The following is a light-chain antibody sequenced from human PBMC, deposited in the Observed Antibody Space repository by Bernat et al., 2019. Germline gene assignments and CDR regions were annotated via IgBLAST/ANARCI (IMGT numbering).Light chain of an antibody. CDR1: SSDVGGYNY. CDR3: GSYTYSSTLV. J-gene: IGLJ3*02. V-gene: IGLV2-14*03. CDR2: DVS. Sequence: QSALTQPASVSGSPGQSITISCTGTSSDVGGYNYVSWYQQHPGKAPKLMIYDVSDRPSGISNRFSGSESGNTASLTISGLLAEDEADYYCGSYTYSSTLVFGAGTKLTVL.